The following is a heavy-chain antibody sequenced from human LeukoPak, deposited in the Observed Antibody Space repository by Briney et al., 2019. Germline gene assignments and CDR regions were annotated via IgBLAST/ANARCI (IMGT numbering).Heavy chain of an antibody. CDR3: VRAPPHFWSGSPSLDY. J-gene: IGHJ4*02. Sequence: GGALRLSCAASGFSFREYYSLWIRQAPGKGLEGVSYISTTGDTIHHADSVRGRFTVSRDNAKNTLYLKMNSLRAEDTAFYYCVRAPPHFWSGSPSLDYWRLGRVVSVCS. D-gene: IGHD3-3*02. CDR1: GFSFREYY. CDR2: ISTTGDTI. V-gene: IGHV3-11*04.